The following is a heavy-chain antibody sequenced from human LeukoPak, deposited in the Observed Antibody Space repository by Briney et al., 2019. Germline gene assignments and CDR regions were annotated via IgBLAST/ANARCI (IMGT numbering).Heavy chain of an antibody. Sequence: GGSLRLSCVASGFTFSSYGMNWIRQAPGKGLEWVSAIIDSGVNTFYADSVKGRFTISRDNSNNMLYLQMNGLRAEDTAVYYCAKRVPYSSSSVYFDYWGQGTLVTVSS. J-gene: IGHJ4*02. CDR3: AKRVPYSSSSVYFDY. D-gene: IGHD6-6*01. CDR1: GFTFSSYG. V-gene: IGHV3-23*01. CDR2: IIDSGVNT.